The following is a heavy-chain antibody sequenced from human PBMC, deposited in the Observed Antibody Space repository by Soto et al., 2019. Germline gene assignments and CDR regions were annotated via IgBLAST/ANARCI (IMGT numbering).Heavy chain of an antibody. Sequence: SVKVSCKASGFTFTSSAMQWVRQARGQRLEWIGWIVVGSGNTNYAQKFQERVTITRDMSTSTAYMELSSLRSEDTAVYYCSAIRYDFWSGYFPFDPWGQGTLVTVSS. D-gene: IGHD3-3*01. CDR1: GFTFTSSA. V-gene: IGHV1-58*02. CDR3: SAIRYDFWSGYFPFDP. J-gene: IGHJ5*02. CDR2: IVVGSGNT.